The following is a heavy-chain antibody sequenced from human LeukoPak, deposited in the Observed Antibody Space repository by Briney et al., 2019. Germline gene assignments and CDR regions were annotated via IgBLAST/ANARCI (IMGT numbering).Heavy chain of an antibody. V-gene: IGHV1-2*02. D-gene: IGHD1-14*01. Sequence: ASVKVSCKASGYTFTGYYMHWVRQAPGQGLEWMGWINPNGGGTNYAQKFQGRVTMTRDTSISTAYMELSRLRSDDTAVYYCARSRPGLHDAFDIWGQGTMVTVSS. J-gene: IGHJ3*02. CDR2: INPNGGGT. CDR3: ARSRPGLHDAFDI. CDR1: GYTFTGYY.